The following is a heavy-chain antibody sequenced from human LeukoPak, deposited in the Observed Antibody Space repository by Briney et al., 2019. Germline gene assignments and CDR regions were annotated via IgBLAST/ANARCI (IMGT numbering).Heavy chain of an antibody. CDR1: GFTFSTYA. D-gene: IGHD3-10*01. CDR3: ARDLLLWFGELSGDSDY. J-gene: IGHJ4*02. Sequence: GGSLRLSCAASGFTFSTYAMHWVRQGPGKGLEWVALISFDEDEKYYADSVKGRFTISRDNSKNTLHLQMNSLRAEDTAVYYCARDLLLWFGELSGDSDYWGQGTLVTVSS. CDR2: ISFDEDEK. V-gene: IGHV3-30-3*01.